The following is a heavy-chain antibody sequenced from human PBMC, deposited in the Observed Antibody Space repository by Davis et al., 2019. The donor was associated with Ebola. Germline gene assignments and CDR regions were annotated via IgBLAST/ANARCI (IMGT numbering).Heavy chain of an antibody. CDR2: ISYDGSNK. Sequence: GESLKISCAASGFTFSSYGMHWVRQAPGKGLEWVAVISYDGSNKYYADSVKGRFTISRDNSKNTLYLQMNSLRAEDTAVYYCARDAVGATLQRTGRFDPWGQGTLVTVSS. CDR1: GFTFSSYG. V-gene: IGHV3-33*05. CDR3: ARDAVGATLQRTGRFDP. J-gene: IGHJ5*02. D-gene: IGHD1-26*01.